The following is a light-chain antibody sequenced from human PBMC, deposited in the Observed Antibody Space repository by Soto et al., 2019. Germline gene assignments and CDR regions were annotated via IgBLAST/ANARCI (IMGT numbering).Light chain of an antibody. J-gene: IGKJ2*01. Sequence: DIQMSQSPSTLSASVGDRVTITCRASENIDKWLAWYQQKPGRAPKLLIYDASTLESGVPSRFSGSGSGTEFTLTISSLQPEDCATYYCKQFNILYTFGQGTKLEI. CDR1: ENIDKW. CDR2: DAS. V-gene: IGKV1-5*01. CDR3: KQFNILYT.